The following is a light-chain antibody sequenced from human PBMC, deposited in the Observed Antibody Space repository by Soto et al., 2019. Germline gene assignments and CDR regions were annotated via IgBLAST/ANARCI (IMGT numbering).Light chain of an antibody. CDR2: DVS. V-gene: IGLV2-14*01. J-gene: IGLJ1*01. CDR3: SSYTTDSTDV. Sequence: QSVLTQPASVSGSPGQSITISCTGTSSDVGGYNYVSWYQEHPGKAPKLMIYDVSNRPSGVSNRFSGSKSGNTASLTISGLQAEDEADYYCSSYTTDSTDVFGTGTKLTVL. CDR1: SSDVGGYNY.